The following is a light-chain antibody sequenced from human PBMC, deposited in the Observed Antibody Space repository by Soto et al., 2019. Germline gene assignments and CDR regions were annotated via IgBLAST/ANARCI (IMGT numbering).Light chain of an antibody. J-gene: IGKJ4*01. CDR2: GAS. CDR1: QSVSSSY. Sequence: EIVLTQSPGTLSLSPGQRATLSCSASQSVSSSYLAWYQQKPGQAPRLLIYGASNRATGIPARFSGSGSGTDFTLTISSLEPEDFAVYYCQKRSNWLLICGGGNRGAIK. V-gene: IGKV3D-20*02. CDR3: QKRSNWLLI.